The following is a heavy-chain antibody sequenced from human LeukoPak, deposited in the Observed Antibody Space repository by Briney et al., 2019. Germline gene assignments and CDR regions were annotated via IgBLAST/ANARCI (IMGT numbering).Heavy chain of an antibody. J-gene: IGHJ3*02. Sequence: SVKVSCKASGGTFSKYTISWVRQRPGQGLEWMGGITPLFGTANYAQKFQGRVTITADESASTAYMELSSLRSEDTAVYYCARDRSAFDIWGQGTMVTVSS. V-gene: IGHV1-69*13. CDR2: ITPLFGTA. CDR1: GGTFSKYT. CDR3: ARDRSAFDI.